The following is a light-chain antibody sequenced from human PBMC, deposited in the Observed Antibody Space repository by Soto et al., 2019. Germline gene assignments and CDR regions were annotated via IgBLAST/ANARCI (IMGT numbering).Light chain of an antibody. CDR2: AAS. V-gene: IGKV1-12*01. CDR3: QQANSFPLT. CDR1: QNINNW. J-gene: IGKJ4*01. Sequence: DFQMTQSPSTLSASVGDRVTITCRASQNINNWVAWYQQKPGKAPKFLIYAASSLQSGVPSRFSGSGFGTDFTLTISSLQPEDFATYYCQQANSFPLTFGGGTKVELK.